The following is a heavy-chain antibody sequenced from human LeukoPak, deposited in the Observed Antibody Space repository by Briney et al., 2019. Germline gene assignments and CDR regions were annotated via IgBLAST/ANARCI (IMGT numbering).Heavy chain of an antibody. J-gene: IGHJ6*02. V-gene: IGHV4-59*01. CDR1: GGSISSYY. CDR3: ARDGSYGYHGMDV. D-gene: IGHD5-18*01. Sequence: PSETLSLTCTVSGGSISSYYWSWIRQPPGKGLEWIGYIYYSGSTNYNPSLKSRVTISVDTSKNQFSLKLSSVTAADTAVYYCARDGSYGYHGMDVWGQGTTVTVSS. CDR2: IYYSGST.